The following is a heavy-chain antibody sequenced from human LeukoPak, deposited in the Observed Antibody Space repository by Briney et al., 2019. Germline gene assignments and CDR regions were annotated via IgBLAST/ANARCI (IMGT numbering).Heavy chain of an antibody. J-gene: IGHJ4*02. CDR1: GFTFSSYA. CDR3: AKVTAVAGSY. D-gene: IGHD6-19*01. CDR2: ISGSGGST. V-gene: IGHV3-23*01. Sequence: QAGGSLRLSCAASGFTFSSYAMGWARQAPGKGLEWVSAISGSGGSTYYADSVKGRFTISRDNSKNTLYLQMNSLRAEDTAVYYCAKVTAVAGSYWGQGALVTVSS.